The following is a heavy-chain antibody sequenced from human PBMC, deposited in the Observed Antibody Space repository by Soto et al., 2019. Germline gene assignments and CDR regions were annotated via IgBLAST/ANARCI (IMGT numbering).Heavy chain of an antibody. CDR1: GFTFSAYG. D-gene: IGHD5-18*01. J-gene: IGHJ4*02. V-gene: IGHV1-18*04. Sequence: QVQLVQSGPEVKKPGASVKVSCKASGFTFSAYGFSWVRQAPGQGLEWVGRISPYNDNTNYAERLQDRVTMTTDTSTSTAYMELTSLNSEDTAVYYCVRWGFSYDSPRGTLDYWGQGTLVTV. CDR2: ISPYNDNT. CDR3: VRWGFSYDSPRGTLDY.